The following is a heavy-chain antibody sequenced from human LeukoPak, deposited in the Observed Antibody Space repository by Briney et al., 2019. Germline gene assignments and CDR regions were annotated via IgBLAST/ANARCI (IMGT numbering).Heavy chain of an antibody. CDR2: IYYSGST. CDR3: ARVSFSSVSGPFDP. V-gene: IGHV4-39*07. CDR1: GGSISSSSYY. Sequence: SETLSLTCTVSGGSISSSSYYWGWIRQPPGKGLEWIGSIYYSGSTYYNPSLKSRVTISVDTSKNQFSLKLSSVTAADTAVYYCARVSFSSVSGPFDPWGQGTLVTVSS. D-gene: IGHD3-3*01. J-gene: IGHJ5*02.